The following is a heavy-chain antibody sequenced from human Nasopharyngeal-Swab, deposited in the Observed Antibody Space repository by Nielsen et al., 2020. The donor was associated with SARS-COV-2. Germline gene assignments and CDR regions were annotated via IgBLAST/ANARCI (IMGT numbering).Heavy chain of an antibody. V-gene: IGHV3-23*01. CDR3: AKDGSGSYWYYYLDV. J-gene: IGHJ6*03. Sequence: GESLKISCEASGLGFDLYAMSWARQAPGKGLEWVSTLSASGGDTFYADSVKGRFTISRDNSKDTLYLQMTSLRPDDTAVYYCAKDGSGSYWYYYLDVWGKGTTVTVTS. CDR1: GLGFDLYA. CDR2: LSASGGDT. D-gene: IGHD1-26*01.